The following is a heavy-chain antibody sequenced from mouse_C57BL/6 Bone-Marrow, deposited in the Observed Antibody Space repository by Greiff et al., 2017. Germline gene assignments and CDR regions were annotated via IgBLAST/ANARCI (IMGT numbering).Heavy chain of an antibody. D-gene: IGHD1-1*01. CDR1: GYTFTSYG. J-gene: IGHJ2*01. CDR3: ARSITTVVARAY. CDR2: IYPRSGYT. V-gene: IGHV1-81*01. Sequence: QVQLKQSGAELARPGASVKLSCKASGYTFTSYGISWVKQRTGQGLEWIGEIYPRSGYTYYNEKFKGQATLTADKSSSTAYMELRSLTSEDSAVYFCARSITTVVARAYWGQGTTLTVSS.